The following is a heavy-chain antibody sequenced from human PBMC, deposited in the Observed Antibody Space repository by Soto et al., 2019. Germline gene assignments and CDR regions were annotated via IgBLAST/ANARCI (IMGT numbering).Heavy chain of an antibody. CDR1: GGTFSSDA. J-gene: IGHJ2*01. CDR3: ASKASSAEWGDFDL. Sequence: QVQLVQSWAEVKKPGSSVKVSCQASGGTFSSDAISWVLQAPGQGLEWMGGIIPIFGTANYAQKFQGRVTITADESTSTAYMELSSLRFEDTAVYYCASKASSAEWGDFDLWGRGTLVTVSS. V-gene: IGHV1-69*01. CDR2: IIPIFGTA. D-gene: IGHD1-26*01.